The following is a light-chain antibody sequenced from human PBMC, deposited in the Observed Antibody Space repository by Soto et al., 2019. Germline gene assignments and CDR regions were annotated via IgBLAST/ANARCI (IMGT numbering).Light chain of an antibody. CDR3: QQYNNWPRT. V-gene: IGKV3D-15*01. CDR2: DAS. J-gene: IGKJ1*01. Sequence: IVLTQSPVTLAVSPGESAVLSCRASQSVSTSLAWYQHKPGQAPRLFIYDASKRAPGIPARFTGSGSGTDFTLTISSLQSEDFAVYYCQQYNNWPRTFGQGTKVEIK. CDR1: QSVSTS.